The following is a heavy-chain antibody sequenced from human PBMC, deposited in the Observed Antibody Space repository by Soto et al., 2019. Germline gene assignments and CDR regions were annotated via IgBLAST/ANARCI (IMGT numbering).Heavy chain of an antibody. J-gene: IGHJ6*04. Sequence: PGGSLRLSCAASGFTFSSYSMNWVRQAPGKGLEWVSSISSSSSYIYYADSVKGRFTISRDNAKNSLYLQMNSLRAEDTAVYYCARGSYYYASSGRVGGLAVRGEVNMVTVPS. V-gene: IGHV3-21*01. CDR2: ISSSSSYI. CDR1: GFTFSSYS. D-gene: IGHD3-22*01. CDR3: ARGSYYYASSGRVGGLAV.